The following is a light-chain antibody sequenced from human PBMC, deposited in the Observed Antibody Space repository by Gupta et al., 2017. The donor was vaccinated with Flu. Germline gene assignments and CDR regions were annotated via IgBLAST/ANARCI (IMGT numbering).Light chain of an antibody. V-gene: IGLV1-44*01. Sequence: QSVLAQPPSASGTPGQTVTISCSGSSSNIGDTTVNWYQQVPGTAPKLLIYTNNQRPSGVPDRFSGPKSGTSASLAISGLQSEDEADYYCAAWDDSLNGWVFGGGTKLTVL. CDR3: AAWDDSLNGWV. CDR1: SSNIGDTT. CDR2: TNN. J-gene: IGLJ3*02.